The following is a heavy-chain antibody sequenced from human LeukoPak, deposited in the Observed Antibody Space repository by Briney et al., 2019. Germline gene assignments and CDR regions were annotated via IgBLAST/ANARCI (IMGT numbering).Heavy chain of an antibody. J-gene: IGHJ4*02. V-gene: IGHV4-4*07. D-gene: IGHD6-13*01. CDR3: AREGYSSSGYGVDY. Sequence: PSETLSLTCTVSSRSISSYYWIWTRQPAGKGLEWIGRIYTGGTNYNPSLQSRVTMSVDASKNQFSLKVSSLTAADTAGYYCAREGYSSSGYGVDYWGQGTLVTVSS. CDR1: SRSISSYY. CDR2: IYTGGT.